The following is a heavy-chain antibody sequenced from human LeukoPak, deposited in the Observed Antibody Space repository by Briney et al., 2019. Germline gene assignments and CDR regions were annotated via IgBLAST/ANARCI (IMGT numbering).Heavy chain of an antibody. Sequence: GGSLRLSCAASGFTFSDYSMNWVRQAPGKGLEWVSSISSSTSSIYYADSVKGRFTISRDNAKNSLYLQMNSLRTEDTAVYYCARDPGYSSSWYPFDYWGQGTLVTVSS. J-gene: IGHJ4*02. CDR2: ISSSTSSI. CDR1: GFTFSDYS. D-gene: IGHD6-13*01. CDR3: ARDPGYSSSWYPFDY. V-gene: IGHV3-21*01.